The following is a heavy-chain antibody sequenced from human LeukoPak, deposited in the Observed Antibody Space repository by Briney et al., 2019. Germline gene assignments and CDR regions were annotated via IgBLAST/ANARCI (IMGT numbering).Heavy chain of an antibody. CDR3: TTSRFDP. CDR2: TYYRSEWYN. J-gene: IGHJ5*02. D-gene: IGHD4-17*01. V-gene: IGHV6-1*01. Sequence: SQTLSLTCAISGDSVSSNSAAWNWIRQSPSRGLEWLGRTYYRSEWYNDYAVSVKSRITINPDTSKNQFSLQLNSVTPEDTAGYTVTTSRFDPWGQGTLVTVSS. CDR1: GDSVSSNSAA.